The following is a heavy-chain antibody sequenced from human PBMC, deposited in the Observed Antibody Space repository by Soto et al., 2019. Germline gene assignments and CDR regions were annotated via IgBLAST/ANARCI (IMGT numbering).Heavy chain of an antibody. CDR1: GFTFSRYW. D-gene: IGHD6-13*01. Sequence: GGSLRLSCAASGFTFSRYWMSWVRQAPGKGLEWVANIKRDESERYYVDSVKGRFTISRDNAKNSLYLQINSLRAEDTALYYCGRLSSSWYIDYWGQGILVTVSS. CDR3: GRLSSSWYIDY. J-gene: IGHJ4*02. CDR2: IKRDESER. V-gene: IGHV3-7*01.